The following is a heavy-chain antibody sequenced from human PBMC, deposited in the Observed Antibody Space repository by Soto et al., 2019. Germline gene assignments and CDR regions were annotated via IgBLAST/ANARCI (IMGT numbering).Heavy chain of an antibody. V-gene: IGHV4-39*01. D-gene: IGHD4-17*01. CDR2: IYYSGST. J-gene: IGHJ4*02. Sequence: QLQLQESGLGLVKPSETLSLTCTVSGGSISSSSYYWGWIRQPPGKGLEWIGSIYYSGSTYYNPSLKSRVTISVDTSKNQFSLKLSSVTAADTAVYYCARLTPTVTTLIDYWGQGTLVTVSS. CDR3: ARLTPTVTTLIDY. CDR1: GGSISSSSYY.